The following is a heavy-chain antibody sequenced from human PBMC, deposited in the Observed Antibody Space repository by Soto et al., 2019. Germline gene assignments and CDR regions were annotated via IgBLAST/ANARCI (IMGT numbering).Heavy chain of an antibody. D-gene: IGHD1-26*01. CDR1: GYTFTSYG. CDR2: ISAYTGNT. J-gene: IGHJ5*02. Sequence: QVQLVQSGAEVKKPGASVKVSCKASGYTFTSYGISWVRQAPGQGLEWMGWISAYTGNTNYAQKLQGRVTMTTDTSTSTVYMEVRSLRSEDTAVYYCARASGSSYWSAPWGQGTLVTVSS. V-gene: IGHV1-18*01. CDR3: ARASGSSYWSAP.